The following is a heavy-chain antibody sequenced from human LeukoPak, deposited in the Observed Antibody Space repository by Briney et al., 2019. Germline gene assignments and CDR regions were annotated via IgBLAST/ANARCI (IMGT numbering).Heavy chain of an antibody. CDR3: ARAAEMATHYYYYYMDV. CDR1: GGSISSYY. V-gene: IGHV4-59*01. Sequence: SETLSLTCTVSGGSISSYYWSWIRQPPGKGLEWIGYIYYSGSTNYNPSLKSRVTISVDTSKNQFSLKLSSVTAADTAVYYCARAAEMATHYYYYYMDVWGKGTTVTISS. CDR2: IYYSGST. J-gene: IGHJ6*03. D-gene: IGHD5-24*01.